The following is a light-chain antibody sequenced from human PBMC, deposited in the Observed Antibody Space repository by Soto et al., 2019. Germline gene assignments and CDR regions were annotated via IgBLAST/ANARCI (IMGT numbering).Light chain of an antibody. V-gene: IGKV4-1*01. Sequence: DIVMTQSPDSLAVSLGERATIDCKSSQSLLYGGNDRNYLAWYQHKPGQSPKLIMYWASTREAGVPDRFSGSGSGTHFTLTISSPQAEDVAVYYCQQYYTTPQTFGQGTKVDIK. CDR1: QSLLYGGNDRNY. CDR3: QQYYTTPQT. J-gene: IGKJ2*01. CDR2: WAS.